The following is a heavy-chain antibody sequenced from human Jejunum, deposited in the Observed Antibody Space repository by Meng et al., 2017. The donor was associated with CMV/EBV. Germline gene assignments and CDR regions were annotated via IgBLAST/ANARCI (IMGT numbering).Heavy chain of an antibody. Sequence: CLASGFTFGDYAMSWVRQAPGKGLEWVGFIRSKDHGGTTEYGASVKGRFTISRDDSKSIAYLQMNSLKIEDTAVYYCTREGARDCWGQGTLVTVSS. D-gene: IGHD3-16*01. CDR1: GFTFGDYA. V-gene: IGHV3-49*04. J-gene: IGHJ4*02. CDR2: IRSKDHGGTT. CDR3: TREGARDC.